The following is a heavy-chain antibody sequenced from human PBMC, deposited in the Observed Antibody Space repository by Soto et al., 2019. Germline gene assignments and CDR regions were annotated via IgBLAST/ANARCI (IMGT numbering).Heavy chain of an antibody. J-gene: IGHJ4*02. CDR1: GFNLSSNS. Sequence: GESLKISCAASGFNLSSNSMNWVRQAPGKGLEWVSSISSSSLYTYYADSVKGRFTIPRDNAKNSLYLQMNSLRANDTAVYFCARDRVHDYGDSGSDYWGQGTLVTVSS. CDR3: ARDRVHDYGDSGSDY. CDR2: ISSSSLYT. V-gene: IGHV3-21*01. D-gene: IGHD4-17*01.